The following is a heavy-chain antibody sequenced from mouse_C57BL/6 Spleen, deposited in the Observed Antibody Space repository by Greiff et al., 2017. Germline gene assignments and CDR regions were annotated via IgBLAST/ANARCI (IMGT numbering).Heavy chain of an antibody. D-gene: IGHD1-1*01. V-gene: IGHV1-54*01. CDR2: INPGRGGT. CDR1: GYAFPNYL. Sequence: QVQLQQSGAELVRPGTSVKVSCKASGYAFPNYLIEWVKQRPGQGLEWIGVINPGRGGTNYNEKFKGKATLTADQSSSTAYMQLSSLTSEDSAVYFGARWSDGSSYDYWGQGTTLTVSS. CDR3: ARWSDGSSYDY. J-gene: IGHJ2*01.